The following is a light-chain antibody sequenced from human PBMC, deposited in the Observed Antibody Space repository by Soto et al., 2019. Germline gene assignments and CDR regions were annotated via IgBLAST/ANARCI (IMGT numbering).Light chain of an antibody. CDR2: AAS. CDR1: QGITSW. Sequence: DIQMSQSPSSVSASVGDRVTITCRARQGITSWLAWYQQKPGRAPKLLIYAASSLQSGVPSRFIGSGSGRDFTLTISSLQPEDFATYFCQQTSSFPLTFGGGTKVEIK. V-gene: IGKV1-12*01. J-gene: IGKJ4*01. CDR3: QQTSSFPLT.